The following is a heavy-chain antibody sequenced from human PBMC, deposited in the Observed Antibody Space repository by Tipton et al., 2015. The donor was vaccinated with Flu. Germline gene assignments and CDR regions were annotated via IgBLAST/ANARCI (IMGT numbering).Heavy chain of an antibody. V-gene: IGHV4-39*07. Sequence: LTCTVSGGSISSSSYDWGWIRQPQGKGLEWIGSIYYSGSTYYNPSLKSRVTISVDTYKNQFSLKLSSVTAADTAVYYCARDRGGWFDPWGQGTLVTVSS. CDR1: GGSISSSSYD. CDR2: IYYSGST. CDR3: ARDRGGWFDP. J-gene: IGHJ5*02.